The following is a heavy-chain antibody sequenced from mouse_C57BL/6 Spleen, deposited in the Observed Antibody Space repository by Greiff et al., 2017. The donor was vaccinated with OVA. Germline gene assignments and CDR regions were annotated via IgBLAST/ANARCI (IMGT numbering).Heavy chain of an antibody. CDR3: ARSGGSQVFDY. CDR1: GYTFTSYW. CDR2: INPSNGGT. J-gene: IGHJ2*01. Sequence: QVQLQQSGAELARPGASVKLSCKASGYTFTSYWMHWVKQRPGQGLEWIGNINPSNGGTNYNEKFKSKATLTVDKSSSTAYMQLSSLTSEDSAVYYCARSGGSQVFDYWGQGTTLTVSS. V-gene: IGHV1-53*01.